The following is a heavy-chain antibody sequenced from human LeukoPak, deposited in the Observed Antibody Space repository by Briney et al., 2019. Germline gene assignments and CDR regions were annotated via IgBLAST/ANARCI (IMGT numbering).Heavy chain of an antibody. CDR3: ARALVVPAATNWFDP. Sequence: SETLSLTWTVSGGSISSGSYYWSWIRQPAGKGLEWIGRIYTSGSTDYNPSLKSRVTIPVDTSKNQFSLKLSSVTAADTAVYYCARALVVPAATNWFDPWGQGTLVTVSS. CDR1: GGSISSGSYY. CDR2: IYTSGST. D-gene: IGHD2-2*01. J-gene: IGHJ5*02. V-gene: IGHV4-61*02.